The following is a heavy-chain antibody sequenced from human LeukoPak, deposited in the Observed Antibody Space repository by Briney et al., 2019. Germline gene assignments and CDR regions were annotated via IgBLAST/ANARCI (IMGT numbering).Heavy chain of an antibody. CDR1: GFTFSSSA. CDR3: ARGGFGESSIDY. Sequence: PGGSLRLSCAASGFTFSSSAMSWVRQAPGKGLEWVAVIWYDGSNKYYADSVKGRFTISRDNSKNTLYLQMNSLRAEDTAVYYCARGGFGESSIDYWGQGTLVTVSS. D-gene: IGHD3-10*01. J-gene: IGHJ4*02. V-gene: IGHV3-33*08. CDR2: IWYDGSNK.